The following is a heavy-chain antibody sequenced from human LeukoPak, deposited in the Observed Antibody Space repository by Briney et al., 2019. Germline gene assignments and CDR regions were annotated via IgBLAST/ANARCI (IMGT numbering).Heavy chain of an antibody. V-gene: IGHV4-34*01. CDR3: ATASWREGHGGAFDI. Sequence: SETLSLTCAVYGGSFSGYYWSWIRQPPGKGLEWIGEINHSGSTNYNASLKSRVTISVDTSKNQFSLKLSSVTAADTAVYYCATASWREGHGGAFDIWVQETMVTVSS. J-gene: IGHJ3*02. CDR1: GGSFSGYY. D-gene: IGHD6-13*01. CDR2: INHSGST.